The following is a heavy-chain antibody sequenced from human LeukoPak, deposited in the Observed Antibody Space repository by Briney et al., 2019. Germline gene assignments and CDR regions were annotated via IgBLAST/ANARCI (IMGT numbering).Heavy chain of an antibody. CDR3: ASRYCSSTSCYFPDAFDI. Sequence: SQTLSLTCTVSGGSISSGDYYWSWIRQPPGKGLEWIGYIYYSGSTYYNPSLKSRVTISVDTSKNQFSLKLSSVTAADTAVYYCASRYCSSTSCYFPDAFDIWGQGTMVTASS. J-gene: IGHJ3*02. D-gene: IGHD2-2*01. V-gene: IGHV4-30-4*01. CDR2: IYYSGST. CDR1: GGSISSGDYY.